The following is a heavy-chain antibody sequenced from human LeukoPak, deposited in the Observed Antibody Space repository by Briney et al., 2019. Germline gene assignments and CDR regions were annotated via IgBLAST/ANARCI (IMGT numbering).Heavy chain of an antibody. CDR1: GCTFSSYS. D-gene: IGHD2-15*01. V-gene: IGHV3-21*01. CDR2: ISSSSSYI. Sequence: GGSLRLSCADSGCTFSSYSMNWVRQAPGKGLEWVSSISSSSSYIYYADSVKGRFTISRDNAKNSLYLQMNSLRAEDTAVYYCARVVVVAGFDYWGQGPLVTVSS. J-gene: IGHJ4*02. CDR3: ARVVVVAGFDY.